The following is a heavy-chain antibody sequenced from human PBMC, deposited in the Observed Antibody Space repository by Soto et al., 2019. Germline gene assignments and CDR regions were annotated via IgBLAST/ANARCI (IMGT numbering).Heavy chain of an antibody. CDR2: ISYDGSNK. CDR1: GFTFSTYG. Sequence: QVQLVESGGGVVQPGRSLRLSCAASGFTFSTYGMHWVRQAPGKGLEWVAVISYDGSNKYYADSVKGRFTISRDNSKNTLYLQMNSLRAEDTAVYYCAKDDCISTSCYYFDYWGPGTLVTVSS. CDR3: AKDDCISTSCYYFDY. D-gene: IGHD2-2*01. V-gene: IGHV3-30*18. J-gene: IGHJ4*02.